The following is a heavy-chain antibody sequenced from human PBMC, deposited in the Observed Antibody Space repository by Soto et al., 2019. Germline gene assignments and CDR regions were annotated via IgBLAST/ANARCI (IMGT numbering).Heavy chain of an antibody. CDR1: GVSISNYH. J-gene: IGHJ3*02. V-gene: IGHV4-4*08. Sequence: SETLSLTCTGSGVSISNYHWSWIRQPPGKGLEWIGYIYSGNTNYNPSLKSRLTISLDTSKSQFSLRLTSVTAADTAVYYCARHKLDYLARDVFDIWGQGTMVTVSS. D-gene: IGHD3-10*01. CDR3: ARHKLDYLARDVFDI. CDR2: IYSGNT.